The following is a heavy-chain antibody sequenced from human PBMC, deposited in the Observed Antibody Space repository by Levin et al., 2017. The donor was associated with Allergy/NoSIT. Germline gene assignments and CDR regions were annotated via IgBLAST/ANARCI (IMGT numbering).Heavy chain of an antibody. Sequence: LSLTCAASGFTFSSYSMNWVRQAPGKGLEWLSSISSSSSYIYYADSVKGRFTISRDNAKNSLYLQMNSLRAEDTAVYYCARESLKYGSGSPVDYWGQGTLVTVSS. D-gene: IGHD3-10*01. J-gene: IGHJ4*02. CDR2: ISSSSSYI. V-gene: IGHV3-21*01. CDR1: GFTFSSYS. CDR3: ARESLKYGSGSPVDY.